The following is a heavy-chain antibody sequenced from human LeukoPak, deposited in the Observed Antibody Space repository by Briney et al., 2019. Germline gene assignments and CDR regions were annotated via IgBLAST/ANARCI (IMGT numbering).Heavy chain of an antibody. CDR3: ASGRNGDSYNWFDP. Sequence: PGGSPRLSCAASGFTFSSYTMSWGRHAPREGLEWVSSISSSSSYIYYADSVKGRFTISTDTAKNSLYLQMNSLRAADTAVYYCASGRNGDSYNWFDPWGQGTLVTVSS. D-gene: IGHD4-17*01. CDR1: GFTFSSYT. J-gene: IGHJ5*02. CDR2: ISSSSSYI. V-gene: IGHV3-21*01.